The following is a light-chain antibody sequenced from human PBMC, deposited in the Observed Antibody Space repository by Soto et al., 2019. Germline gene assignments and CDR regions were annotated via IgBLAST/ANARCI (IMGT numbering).Light chain of an antibody. Sequence: QSALTQPASVSGSPGQSITISCTGTSSDVGSYTYVSWYQHRPGKAPKLMMYDVNSRPSGISDRFSGSKSGNTASLTISGLQAEDEADYYCNSYTSSNTYVFGTGTKVTVL. J-gene: IGLJ1*01. CDR3: NSYTSSNTYV. CDR1: SSDVGSYTY. CDR2: DVN. V-gene: IGLV2-14*03.